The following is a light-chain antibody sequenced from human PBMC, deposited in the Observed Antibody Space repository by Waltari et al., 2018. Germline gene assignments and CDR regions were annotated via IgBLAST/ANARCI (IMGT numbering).Light chain of an antibody. CDR1: SGRIARTY. Sequence: FMLTQPPSVSDSPGKTVTISCTRSSGRIARTYVQWYQQRPGMSPTTVIYEDNQRPSGFPDRFSGFVDSSSTSASLTISGLKTEDEADYYCQSYDSTNHWVFGGGTRVTVL. CDR2: EDN. CDR3: QSYDSTNHWV. V-gene: IGLV6-57*01. J-gene: IGLJ3*02.